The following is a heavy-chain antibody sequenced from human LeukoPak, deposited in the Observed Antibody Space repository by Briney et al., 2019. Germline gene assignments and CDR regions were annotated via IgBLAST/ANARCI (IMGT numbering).Heavy chain of an antibody. J-gene: IGHJ4*02. CDR1: GGSISSYY. Sequence: PSETLSLTCTVSGGSISSYYWSWIRQPPGKGLEWIGYIYYSGSTNYNPSLKSRVTISVDTSKNQFSLKLSSVTAADTAVYYCAGWGGYDPRFDYWGQGTLVTVSS. CDR2: IYYSGST. V-gene: IGHV4-59*08. D-gene: IGHD5-12*01. CDR3: AGWGGYDPRFDY.